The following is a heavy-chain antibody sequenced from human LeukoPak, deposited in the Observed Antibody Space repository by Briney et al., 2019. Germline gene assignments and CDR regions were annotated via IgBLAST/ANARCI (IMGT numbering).Heavy chain of an antibody. CDR2: INYTGST. CDR3: ARVAGYLPTRWFDP. J-gene: IGHJ5*02. CDR1: GGSFSGFY. Sequence: SETLSLTCAVYGGSFSGFYWSWIRHVPGKGLEWIGEINYTGSTSYNPSLKSRVTISVDTSQNQLFLLLTSVTAAATAVYYCARVAGYLPTRWFDPWGQGTHVTVSS. D-gene: IGHD6-25*01. V-gene: IGHV4-34*01.